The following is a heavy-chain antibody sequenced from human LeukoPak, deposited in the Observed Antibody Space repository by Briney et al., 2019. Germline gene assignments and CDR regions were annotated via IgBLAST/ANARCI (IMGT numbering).Heavy chain of an antibody. CDR3: ARFGSSGWSLDY. J-gene: IGHJ4*02. V-gene: IGHV3-21*04. CDR2: ISSSSNYI. Sequence: PGGSLRLSCAASGFTFSSYSMNWVRQAPGKGLEFVSSISSSSNYIYYADSVKGRFTISRDNARDSLYLQMNSLRAEDTAVYYCARFGSSGWSLDYWGQGTLVTVSS. CDR1: GFTFSSYS. D-gene: IGHD6-19*01.